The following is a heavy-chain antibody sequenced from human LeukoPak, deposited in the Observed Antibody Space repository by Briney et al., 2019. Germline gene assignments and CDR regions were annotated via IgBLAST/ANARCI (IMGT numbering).Heavy chain of an antibody. D-gene: IGHD1-26*01. Sequence: SETLSLTCAVSGGSISSSNWWSWVRQPPGKGLEWIGQIYHSGRTNYSPSLRSRLTISVDKSKNQFSLKLTSVTAADTAVYYCARDPFRSSFDSWGQGTLVTVSS. CDR1: GGSISSSNW. CDR2: IYHSGRT. J-gene: IGHJ4*02. CDR3: ARDPFRSSFDS. V-gene: IGHV4-4*02.